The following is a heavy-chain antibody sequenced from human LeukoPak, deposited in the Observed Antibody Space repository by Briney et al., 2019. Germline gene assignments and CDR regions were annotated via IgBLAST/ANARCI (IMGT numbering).Heavy chain of an antibody. Sequence: GGSLRLTCAVSGFSFSSYAMSWVRQAPGKGLEWVSAISGSAGSTYSADSVKGRFTISRDNSKNTLYLQMNSLRAEDAAVYYCARGGGYDCLYFDYWGQGTLVTVPS. CDR2: ISGSAGST. CDR3: ARGGGYDCLYFDY. D-gene: IGHD1-1*01. CDR1: GFSFSSYA. J-gene: IGHJ4*02. V-gene: IGHV3-23*01.